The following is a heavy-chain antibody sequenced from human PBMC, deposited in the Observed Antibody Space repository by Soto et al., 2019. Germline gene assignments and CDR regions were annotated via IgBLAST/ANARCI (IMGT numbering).Heavy chain of an antibody. J-gene: IGHJ6*02. CDR2: IYYSGST. CDR1: GGSISSGGYY. D-gene: IGHD2-15*01. CDR3: AKNRVGWSDYYYYGMDV. Sequence: NPSETLSLTCTVSGGSISSGGYYWSWIRQHPGKGLEWIGYIYYSGSTYYNPSLKSRVTISVDTSKNQFSLKLSSVTAADTAVYYCAKNRVGWSDYYYYGMDVWGQGTTVTVSS. V-gene: IGHV4-31*03.